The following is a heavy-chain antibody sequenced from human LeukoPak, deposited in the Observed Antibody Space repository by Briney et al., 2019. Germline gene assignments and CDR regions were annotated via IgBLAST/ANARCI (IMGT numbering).Heavy chain of an antibody. Sequence: PGGSLRLSCAASGFTFSSYSMNWARQAPGKGLEWVSSISSSSSYIYYADSVKGRFTISRDNAKNSLYLQMNSLRAEDTAVYYCARGPPGSPGVTSDYWGQGTLVTVSS. CDR2: ISSSSSYI. CDR3: ARGPPGSPGVTSDY. V-gene: IGHV3-21*01. J-gene: IGHJ4*02. D-gene: IGHD1-26*01. CDR1: GFTFSSYS.